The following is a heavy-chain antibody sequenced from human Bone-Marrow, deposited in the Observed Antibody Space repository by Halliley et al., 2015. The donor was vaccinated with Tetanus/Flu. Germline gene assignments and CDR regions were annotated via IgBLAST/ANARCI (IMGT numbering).Heavy chain of an antibody. CDR1: GFTFRSHW. D-gene: IGHD6-13*01. CDR3: ARNSWGIDY. J-gene: IGHJ4*02. V-gene: IGHV3-74*01. Sequence: SLRLSCAASGFTFRSHWMPWVRQTPGKGLLWVARIDYDGGTLDYAASVEGRFTISRDNAANTVYLQMNSLTVEDSAVYYCARNSWGIDYWGQGTLVTVSP. CDR2: IDYDGGTL.